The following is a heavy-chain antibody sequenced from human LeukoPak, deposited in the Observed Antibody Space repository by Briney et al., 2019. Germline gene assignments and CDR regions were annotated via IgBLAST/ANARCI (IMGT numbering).Heavy chain of an antibody. D-gene: IGHD2-21*02. J-gene: IGHJ5*02. CDR1: GGTFSSYA. V-gene: IGHV1-69*04. Sequence: ASVKVSCKASGGTFSSYAISWVRQAPGQGLEWMGRIIPIFGIANYAQKFQGRVTITADKSTSTVYMELSSLRSEDTAVYYCARDKCGGDCYNWFDPWGQGTLVTVSS. CDR2: IIPIFGIA. CDR3: ARDKCGGDCYNWFDP.